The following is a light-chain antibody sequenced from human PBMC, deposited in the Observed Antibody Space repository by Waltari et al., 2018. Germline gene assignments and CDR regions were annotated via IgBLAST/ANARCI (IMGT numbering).Light chain of an antibody. Sequence: QSALTQPASVSGSPGQSITISCTGTSSDVGGYNYVSWYQQHPGKAPKLMIYDVSNRPSGVSNRFSGSKSGSTASLTISGLQAEDEADYYCSSYTSSSPYVVFGGGTKLTVL. CDR3: SSYTSSSPYVV. V-gene: IGLV2-14*03. CDR1: SSDVGGYNY. J-gene: IGLJ2*01. CDR2: DVS.